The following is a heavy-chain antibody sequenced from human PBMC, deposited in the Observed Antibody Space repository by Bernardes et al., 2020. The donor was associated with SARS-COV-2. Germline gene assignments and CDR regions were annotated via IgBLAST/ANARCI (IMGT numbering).Heavy chain of an antibody. J-gene: IGHJ4*02. CDR1: GFNLGSYG. D-gene: IGHD2-21*01. CDR3: ARDLGGCGGDKCSYYFDH. Sequence: GGSLRLSRAASGFNLGSYGMNWVRQAPGKGPEWVAVIWYDGRHKYYADSVKGRFTIYKDNSQNMVWLQMDSLRAEDTAVYYCARDLGGCGGDKCSYYFDHWGQGTRVTVPS. CDR2: IWYDGRHK. V-gene: IGHV3-33*01.